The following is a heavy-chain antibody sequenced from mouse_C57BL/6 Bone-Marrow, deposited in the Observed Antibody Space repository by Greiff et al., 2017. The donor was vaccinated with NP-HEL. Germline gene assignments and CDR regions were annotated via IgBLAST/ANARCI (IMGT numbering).Heavy chain of an antibody. V-gene: IGHV5-12*01. CDR1: GFTFSDYY. D-gene: IGHD1-1*01. CDR3: ARRDYYGSSPHWYFDV. J-gene: IGHJ1*03. Sequence: EVKLVESGGGLVQPGGSLKLSCAASGFTFSDYYMYWVRQTPEKRLEWVAYISNGGGSTYYPDTVKGRFTISRDNAKNTLYLQMSRLKSEDTAMYYCARRDYYGSSPHWYFDVWGTGTTVTVSS. CDR2: ISNGGGST.